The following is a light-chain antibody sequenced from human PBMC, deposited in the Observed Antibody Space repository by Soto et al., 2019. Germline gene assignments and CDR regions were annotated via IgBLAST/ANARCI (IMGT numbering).Light chain of an antibody. CDR2: GAS. CDR1: QSVSSNN. Sequence: EIVLTQSPGTLSLSPGETATLSCRASQSVSSNNLAWYHQKPGQTPRLLIYGASSRATGIPDRFSGSGSGTDFTLTNSRLEPEDFAVYYCQQYDNSITCGQGTRLEIE. J-gene: IGKJ5*01. CDR3: QQYDNSIT. V-gene: IGKV3-20*01.